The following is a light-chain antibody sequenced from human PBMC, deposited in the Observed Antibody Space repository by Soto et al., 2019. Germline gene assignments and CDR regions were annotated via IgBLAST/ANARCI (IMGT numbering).Light chain of an antibody. V-gene: IGKV3-20*01. Sequence: ELVLTQSPGTLSLSPGERATLSCRASQSFSSSYLAWYQQKPGQAPRLVIYGASIRATGIPDRFSGSGSGTDFTLTISRLEPEDFAVYYCQQYGSSRTFGQGTEVDIK. CDR3: QQYGSSRT. CDR2: GAS. J-gene: IGKJ1*01. CDR1: QSFSSSY.